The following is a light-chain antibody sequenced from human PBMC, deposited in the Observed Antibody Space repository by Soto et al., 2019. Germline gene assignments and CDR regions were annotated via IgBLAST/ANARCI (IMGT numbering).Light chain of an antibody. V-gene: IGLV2-23*02. CDR3: LSYAGNSIWL. CDR1: RSDVGSYNS. CDR2: EVT. Sequence: QSVLTQPASVSGSPGQSITICCTGTRSDVGSYNSIAWYQQHPGKAPRVVIFEVTKRPSGISDRFSGSKSGYTASLRISGLQAEVEADYFSLSYAGNSIWLFGGGTKVTVL. J-gene: IGLJ2*01.